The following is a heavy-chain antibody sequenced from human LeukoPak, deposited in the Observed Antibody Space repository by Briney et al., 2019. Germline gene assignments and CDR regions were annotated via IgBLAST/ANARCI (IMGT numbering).Heavy chain of an antibody. CDR2: IRYDGSNK. Sequence: PGGSLRLSCAASGFTFSSYGMHWVRQAPGKGLEWVAFIRYDGSNKYYADSVKGRFTISRDNSKNTLYLQMNSLRAEDTAVYYCAKDLRNRYPGGTDVWGKGTTVTISS. J-gene: IGHJ6*04. V-gene: IGHV3-30*02. D-gene: IGHD4-17*01. CDR1: GFTFSSYG. CDR3: AKDLRNRYPGGTDV.